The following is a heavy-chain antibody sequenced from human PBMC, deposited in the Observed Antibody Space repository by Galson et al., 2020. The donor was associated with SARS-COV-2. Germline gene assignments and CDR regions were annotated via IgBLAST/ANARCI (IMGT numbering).Heavy chain of an antibody. D-gene: IGHD3-22*01. CDR1: GFTFSTYW. J-gene: IGHJ4*02. CDR2: IKQDGSDK. CDR3: AREVYYYDSSGYFEYFDY. V-gene: IGHV3-7*01. Sequence: GESLKISCAASGFTFSTYWMSWVRQAPGKGLEWVANIKQDGSDKKYVDSVKGRFTISRDNAKNSLYLQMNSLRAEDTAVYYCAREVYYYDSSGYFEYFDYWGQGALVTVSS.